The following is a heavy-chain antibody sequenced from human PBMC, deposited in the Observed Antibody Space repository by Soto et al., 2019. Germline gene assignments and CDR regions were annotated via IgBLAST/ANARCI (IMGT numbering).Heavy chain of an antibody. J-gene: IGHJ6*02. Sequence: QQQLVQSGAEVKKPGSSVKVSCKSSGGTFGNYAISWVRQAPGQGLEWMGKIIPIFKTANYATKFQGRITITADRSPRTDIAYMELSSLRSEATALYYWARVSIPGIYGEDVWGQGTPVTVSS. D-gene: IGHD2-2*01. CDR1: GGTFGNYA. CDR3: ARVSIPGIYGEDV. V-gene: IGHV1-69*06. CDR2: IIPIFKTA.